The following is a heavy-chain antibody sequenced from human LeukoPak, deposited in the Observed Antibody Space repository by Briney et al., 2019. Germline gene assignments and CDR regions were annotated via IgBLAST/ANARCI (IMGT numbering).Heavy chain of an antibody. V-gene: IGHV4-31*03. CDR1: GGSISSGGYY. Sequence: PSETLSLTCTVSGGSISSGGYYRSWIRQHPGKGLEWIGYIYYSGSTYYNPSLKSRVTISVDTSKNQFSLKLSSVTAADTAVYYCASYGSQVGHYDFWSGPKGNWFDPWGQGTLVTVSS. J-gene: IGHJ5*02. D-gene: IGHD3-3*01. CDR2: IYYSGST. CDR3: ASYGSQVGHYDFWSGPKGNWFDP.